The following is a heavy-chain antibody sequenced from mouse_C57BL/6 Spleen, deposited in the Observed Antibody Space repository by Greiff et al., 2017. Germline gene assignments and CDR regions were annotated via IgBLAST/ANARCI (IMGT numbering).Heavy chain of an antibody. CDR3: ARGGYDDGAWFAY. CDR1: GYTFTSYW. V-gene: IGHV1-50*01. CDR2: IDPSDSYT. D-gene: IGHD2-4*01. Sequence: QVQLQQPGAELVKPGASVKLSCKASGYTFTSYWMQWVKQRPGQGLEWIGEIDPSDSYTNYNQKFKGKATLTVDTSSSTAYMQLSSLTSEDSAVYYCARGGYDDGAWFAYWGQGTLVTVSA. J-gene: IGHJ3*01.